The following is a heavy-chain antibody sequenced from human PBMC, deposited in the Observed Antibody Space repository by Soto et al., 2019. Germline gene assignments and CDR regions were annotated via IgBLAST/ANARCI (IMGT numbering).Heavy chain of an antibody. J-gene: IGHJ4*01. V-gene: IGHV1-69*13. CDR3: AQGVVPANYIENWFDPLF. D-gene: IGHD2-2*01. CDR2: IIPIFGTA. Sequence: SVKVSCKASGGTFSSYAISWVRQAPGQGLEWMGGIIPIFGTANYAQKFQGRVTITADESTSTAYMELSSLRSEDTAVYYCAQGVVPANYIENWFDPLFGGQGTLVTVSS. CDR1: GGTFSSYA.